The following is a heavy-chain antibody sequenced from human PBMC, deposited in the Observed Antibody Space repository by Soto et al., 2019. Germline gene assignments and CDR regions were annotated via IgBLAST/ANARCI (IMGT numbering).Heavy chain of an antibody. Sequence: EVQLVESGGGLVQPGGSLRLSCAASGFTCSSYEMHWVRQAPGKGLEWVSYSSSSGSAVYYAGSVKGRFTTSRDNAKNSLYLQKNSARAEDTAVYYCAVQSRWQKWKGTEQEDYWGQGSLVTVTS. CDR2: SSSSGSAV. CDR3: AVQSRWQKWKGTEQEDY. CDR1: GFTCSSYE. J-gene: IGHJ4*02. V-gene: IGHV3-48*03. D-gene: IGHD1-1*01.